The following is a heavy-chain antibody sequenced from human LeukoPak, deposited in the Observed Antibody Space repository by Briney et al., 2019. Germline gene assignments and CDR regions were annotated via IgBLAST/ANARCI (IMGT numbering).Heavy chain of an antibody. D-gene: IGHD3-3*01. Sequence: VDSVKGRFTISRDNAKNSLYLQMNSLRAEDTAVYYCARDQSYYDFWSGYKNWFDPWGQGTLVTVSS. V-gene: IGHV3-7*04. CDR3: ARDQSYYDFWSGYKNWFDP. J-gene: IGHJ5*02.